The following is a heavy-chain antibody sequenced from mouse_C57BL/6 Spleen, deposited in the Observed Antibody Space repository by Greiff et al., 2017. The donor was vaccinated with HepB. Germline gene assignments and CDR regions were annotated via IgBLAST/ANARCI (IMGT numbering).Heavy chain of an antibody. CDR3: ARQTGRDYFDY. CDR1: GFTFSSYG. CDR2: ISSGGSYT. Sequence: EVQVVESGGDLVKPGGSLKLSCAASGFTFSSYGMSWVRQTPDKRLEWVATISSGGSYTYYPDSVKGRFTISRDNAKNTLYLQMSSLKSEDTAMYYCARQTGRDYFDYWGQGTTLTVSS. J-gene: IGHJ2*01. D-gene: IGHD4-1*01. V-gene: IGHV5-6*01.